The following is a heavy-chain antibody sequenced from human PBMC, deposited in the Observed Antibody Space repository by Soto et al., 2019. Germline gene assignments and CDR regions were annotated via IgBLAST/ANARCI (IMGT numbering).Heavy chain of an antibody. D-gene: IGHD3-3*01. J-gene: IGHJ4*02. Sequence: QVQLQESGPGLVKPSQPLSLSGTVSGASFDRGDYCWSWRRQHPGRGLEWIGYISSSGRPYYNPSLKSRLTLSPDTSKNQFSLNLGSVTAADTAVYYCAKARQFWPANFDFWGQGTAVTVSS. CDR3: AKARQFWPANFDF. CDR2: ISSSGRP. CDR1: GASFDRGDYC. V-gene: IGHV4-31*03.